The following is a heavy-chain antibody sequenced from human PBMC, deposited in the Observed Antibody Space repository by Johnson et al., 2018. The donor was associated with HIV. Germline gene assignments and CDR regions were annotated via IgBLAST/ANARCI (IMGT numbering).Heavy chain of an antibody. CDR3: ARDQRSSSWYYYSNDAFDI. V-gene: IGHV3-30-3*01. Sequence: QVQLVESGGGVVQPGRSLRLSCAASGFTFSSYAMHWVRQAPGKGLEWVAVISYDGSNKYYADSVKGRFTISRDNSKNTLYLQMNSLRAEDTAVYYCARDQRSSSWYYYSNDAFDIWGQGTMVTVSS. CDR1: GFTFSSYA. D-gene: IGHD6-13*01. CDR2: ISYDGSNK. J-gene: IGHJ3*02.